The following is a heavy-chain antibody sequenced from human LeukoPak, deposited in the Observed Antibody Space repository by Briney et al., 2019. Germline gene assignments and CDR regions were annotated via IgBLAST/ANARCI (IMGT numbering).Heavy chain of an antibody. Sequence: NPSETLSLTCTVSGGSISSYYWSWIRQPPGKGLEWIGYIYYSGSTNYNPSLKSRVTISVDTSKNQLSLKLSSVTAADTAVYYCARHYDYYDSSGHYYENYFDYWGQGTLVTVSS. V-gene: IGHV4-59*08. CDR2: IYYSGST. CDR1: GGSISSYY. D-gene: IGHD3-22*01. J-gene: IGHJ4*02. CDR3: ARHYDYYDSSGHYYENYFDY.